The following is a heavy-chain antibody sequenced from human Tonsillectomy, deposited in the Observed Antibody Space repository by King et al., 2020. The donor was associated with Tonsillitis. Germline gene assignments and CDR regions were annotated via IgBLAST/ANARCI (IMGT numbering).Heavy chain of an antibody. CDR1: GFTFSSYV. Sequence: QLVQSGGGVVQPGRSLRLSCAASGFTFSSYVMHWVRQAPGKGLEWVAVIWYDGSNKYYADSVKGRFTISRDNSKHTLYLQMNSLRAEETAVYYCAREWRRAVAASGAFDIWGQGTMVTVSS. V-gene: IGHV3-33*08. J-gene: IGHJ3*02. CDR2: IWYDGSNK. D-gene: IGHD6-19*01. CDR3: AREWRRAVAASGAFDI.